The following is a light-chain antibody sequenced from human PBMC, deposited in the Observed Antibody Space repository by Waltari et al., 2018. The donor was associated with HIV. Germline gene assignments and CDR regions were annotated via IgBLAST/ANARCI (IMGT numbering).Light chain of an antibody. J-gene: IGLJ2*01. V-gene: IGLV2-14*01. Sequence: QSALTQPASVSGSPGQSITISCTGTSSDVGGYNYVSWYQQHPGKAPKLMSYEVSNRPSGGSNRFSGSKSDNTASLTISGLQAEDEADYYCSSYTSSSTLVFGGGTKLTVL. CDR3: SSYTSSSTLV. CDR2: EVS. CDR1: SSDVGGYNY.